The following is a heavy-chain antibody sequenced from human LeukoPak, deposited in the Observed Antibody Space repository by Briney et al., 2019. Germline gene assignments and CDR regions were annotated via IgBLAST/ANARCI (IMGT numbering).Heavy chain of an antibody. CDR1: GFTLSNYA. Sequence: GGSLRLSCTASGFTLSNYAMHWVRQAPGKGLEWVTLMSNDGSNEHYADSVKGRFTISGDNSKNTLYLQMNSLRAEDTAVYYCARGTGPGSYLVDYWGQGTLVTVSS. V-gene: IGHV3-30*04. D-gene: IGHD3-10*01. J-gene: IGHJ4*02. CDR3: ARGTGPGSYLVDY. CDR2: MSNDGSNE.